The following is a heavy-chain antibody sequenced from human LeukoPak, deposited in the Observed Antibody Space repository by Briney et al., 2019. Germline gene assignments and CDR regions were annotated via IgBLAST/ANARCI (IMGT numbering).Heavy chain of an antibody. CDR3: ARDFDSGVFDP. D-gene: IGHD3-10*01. CDR1: GDSFGTYG. Sequence: GASVKVSCKASGDSFGTYGITWVRQALGQGLEWMGGFNPIFGSAQYAQKFQGRVTITMDVSARTVYMELSSLRSEDTTIYYCARDFDSGVFDPWGQGTLVTVSS. V-gene: IGHV1-69*05. J-gene: IGHJ5*02. CDR2: FNPIFGSA.